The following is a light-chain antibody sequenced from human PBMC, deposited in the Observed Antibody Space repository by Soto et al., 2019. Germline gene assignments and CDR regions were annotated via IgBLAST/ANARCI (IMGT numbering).Light chain of an antibody. CDR2: GAS. CDR1: QSLSNNF. CDR3: QQYATSPLT. Sequence: DIVLTQSPRTLSLSPGDRAALSCGASQSLSNNFLAWYQQKPGQAPRLLISGASSRATGIPDRFSGSGSGTDFTLAITRVEPEDFGLYYCQQYATSPLTFGGGTKVEIK. J-gene: IGKJ4*01. V-gene: IGKV3-20*01.